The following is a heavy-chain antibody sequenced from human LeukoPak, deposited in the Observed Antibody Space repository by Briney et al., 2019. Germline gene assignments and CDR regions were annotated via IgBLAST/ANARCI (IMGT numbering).Heavy chain of an antibody. CDR1: GFTFSSYS. CDR3: AREIVGTGGDFDY. V-gene: IGHV3-66*01. J-gene: IGHJ4*02. D-gene: IGHD3-10*01. Sequence: GGSLRLSCAASGFTFSSYSMSWVRQAPGKGLEWVSVIYSGGSISYSDSVKGRFTLSRDNSKNTLYLQMNSLRAEDTAVYYCAREIVGTGGDFDYWGQGTLVTVSS. CDR2: IYSGGSI.